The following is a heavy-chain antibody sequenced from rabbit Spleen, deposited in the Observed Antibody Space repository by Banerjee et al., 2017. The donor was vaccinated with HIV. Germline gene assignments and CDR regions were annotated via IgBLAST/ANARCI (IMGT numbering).Heavy chain of an antibody. CDR1: GVSFSSSSY. D-gene: IGHD1-1*01. V-gene: IGHV1S40*01. Sequence: QSLEESGGDLVKPGASLTLTCTASGVSFSSSSYMCWVRQAPGKGLEWIACIDTNDGDTDYANWPKGRFTISSTSSTTVTLQMTSLTAADTATYFCARDLVAVIGWNFNLWGPGTLVTVS. CDR2: IDTNDGDT. J-gene: IGHJ4*01. CDR3: ARDLVAVIGWNFNL.